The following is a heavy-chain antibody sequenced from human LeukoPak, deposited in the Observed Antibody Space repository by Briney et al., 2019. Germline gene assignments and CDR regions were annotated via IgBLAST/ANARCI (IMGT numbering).Heavy chain of an antibody. CDR2: IYHSGST. CDR3: ARGGSRRVGSSGYYYY. D-gene: IGHD3-22*01. Sequence: SYTLSLTCTVSGGSLSSGYYWGWIRQPPGKGLEWIGSIYHSGSTYYNPSLKSRVTISIDTSKIQFSLKLSSVTAADTAVYYCARGGSRRVGSSGYYYYWGQGTLVTVSS. V-gene: IGHV4-38-2*02. J-gene: IGHJ4*02. CDR1: GGSLSSGYY.